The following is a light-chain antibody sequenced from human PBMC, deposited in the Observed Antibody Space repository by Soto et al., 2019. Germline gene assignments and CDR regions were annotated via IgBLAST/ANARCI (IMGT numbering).Light chain of an antibody. J-gene: IGKJ5*01. CDR1: QVISTS. CDR3: QKLFDSPIT. V-gene: IGKV1-9*01. Sequence: EIQLTQSPSFLSPSIGESVTITCRASQVISTSLAWYQVKPGKAPKLMIYAASTLESGVPSRFSATVSGTEFSLTITSLQPEEFATYYCQKLFDSPITCGQGTRLEI. CDR2: AAS.